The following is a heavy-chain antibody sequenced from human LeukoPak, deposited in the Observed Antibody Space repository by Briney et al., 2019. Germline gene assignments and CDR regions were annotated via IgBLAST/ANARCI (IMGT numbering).Heavy chain of an antibody. J-gene: IGHJ3*02. D-gene: IGHD3-16*01. Sequence: GGSLRLSSVVSGFTFSSFGMHWVRQAPGKGLEWVAVISYDGSKKYYADSVKGRFTISRDNSKNTLYLQMNSLRAEDTAVYYCARDYYDTGAFDIWGQGTMVTVSS. V-gene: IGHV3-30*03. CDR2: ISYDGSKK. CDR3: ARDYYDTGAFDI. CDR1: GFTFSSFG.